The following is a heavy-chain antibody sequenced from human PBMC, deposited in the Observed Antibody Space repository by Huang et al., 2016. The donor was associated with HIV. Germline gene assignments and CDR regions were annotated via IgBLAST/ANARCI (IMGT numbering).Heavy chain of an antibody. V-gene: IGHV4-34*02. CDR1: GGSFTGNY. CDR3: ARQWTILEWLLGLDV. Sequence: QMQLQQRGAGLLKPSETLSLTCGVSGGSFTGNYLTWIRQAPGKGLEWIGEVNDSGATISRDKSNRELSLNLRSVTAADTAVYYCARQWTILEWLLGLDVWGQGTTVIVSS. D-gene: IGHD3-3*01. J-gene: IGHJ6*02. CDR2: VNDSG.